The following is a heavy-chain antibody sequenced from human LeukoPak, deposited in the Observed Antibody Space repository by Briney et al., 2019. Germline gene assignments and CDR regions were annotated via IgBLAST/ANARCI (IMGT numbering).Heavy chain of an antibody. J-gene: IGHJ4*02. D-gene: IGHD2-21*02. V-gene: IGHV4-39*01. Sequence: KPSETLSLTCTVSGGSISGSSSYWGWIRQPPGKGLEWIATIYYSGSTYYNPSLKSRVTISVDTSKNQFSLRLSSVTAADTAVYYWAGRRGGDRYYFNYWAREPWSPSPQ. CDR3: AGRRGGDRYYFNY. CDR1: GGSISGSSSY. CDR2: IYYSGST.